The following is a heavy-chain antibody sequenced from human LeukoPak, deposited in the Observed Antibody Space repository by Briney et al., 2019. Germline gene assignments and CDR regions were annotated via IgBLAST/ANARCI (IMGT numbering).Heavy chain of an antibody. CDR3: ARGVANWGSWDY. J-gene: IGHJ4*02. V-gene: IGHV4-30-4*01. CDR2: IYYSGST. Sequence: SETLSLTCTVSGGSISSGDYYWSWIRQPPGKGLEWIGYIYYSGSTYYNPPLKSRVTISVDTSKNQFSLKLSSVTAADTAVYYCARGVANWGSWDYWGQGTLVTVSS. D-gene: IGHD7-27*01. CDR1: GGSISSGDYY.